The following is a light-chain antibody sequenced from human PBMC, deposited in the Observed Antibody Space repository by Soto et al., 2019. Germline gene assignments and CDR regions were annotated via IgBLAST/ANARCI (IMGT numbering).Light chain of an antibody. V-gene: IGKV1-39*01. CDR3: HQIFSAPFT. CDR1: QTIKKY. CDR2: GAS. Sequence: IQMNQSPSSLSASVGDRVTVTCRASQTIKKYLNWYQCKPGKAPKLLIYGASNLQRGVPSRFSGSGSGTDFTLTISRLETEDFATYYCHQIFSAPFTFGQGTGLE. J-gene: IGKJ2*01.